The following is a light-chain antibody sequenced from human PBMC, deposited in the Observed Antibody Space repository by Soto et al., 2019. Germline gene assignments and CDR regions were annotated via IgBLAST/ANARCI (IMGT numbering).Light chain of an antibody. CDR3: QKYNSAPNT. CDR2: AAS. J-gene: IGKJ2*01. CDR1: RDISSS. V-gene: IGKV1-27*01. Sequence: DVQMTQSPSSLSASVGDRVTITCRASRDISSSLAWYQQKPGKVPKLLIYAASTLHEGVQSRFSGSGSGTFFTLTINSLQPEDVANYYCQKYNSAPNTVGRGTRLEIK.